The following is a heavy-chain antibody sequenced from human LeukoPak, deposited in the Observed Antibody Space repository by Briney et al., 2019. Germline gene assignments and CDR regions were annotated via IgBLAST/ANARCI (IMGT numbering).Heavy chain of an antibody. CDR3: ARAGVVVIYAFDI. D-gene: IGHD3-22*01. Sequence: PGGSLRLSCAAAGFSFSDRYMSWIRQAPGKGMEWVAYISPNGDTIHYADSVKGRFSISRDNAKNSLFLQVNSLRAEDTAVYYCARAGVVVIYAFDIWGQGTMVTVSS. J-gene: IGHJ3*02. CDR2: ISPNGDTI. CDR1: GFSFSDRY. V-gene: IGHV3-11*04.